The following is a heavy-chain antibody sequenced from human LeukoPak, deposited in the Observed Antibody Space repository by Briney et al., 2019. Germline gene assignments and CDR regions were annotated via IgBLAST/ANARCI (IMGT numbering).Heavy chain of an antibody. V-gene: IGHV4-30-2*01. J-gene: IGHJ5*02. CDR3: ARELSSYGSGSCGNWFDP. CDR1: GGSIRRGGYS. Sequence: SQTLSLTCAVSGGSIRRGGYSWSWIRQPPGKGLEWIGYIYHSGSTYYNPSLKSRVTISVDRSKNQFSLKLRSVTAADTAVYYCARELSSYGSGSCGNWFDPWGQGTLVTVSS. D-gene: IGHD3-10*01. CDR2: IYHSGST.